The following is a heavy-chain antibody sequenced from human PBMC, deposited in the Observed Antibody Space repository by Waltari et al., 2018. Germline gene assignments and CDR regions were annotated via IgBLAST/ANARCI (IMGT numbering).Heavy chain of an antibody. D-gene: IGHD5-12*01. CDR1: GFTFSDTS. CDR3: TGQSAYDEGY. J-gene: IGHJ4*02. Sequence: EVQLVESGGGLVQPGGSLKLSCAASGFTFSDTSMYWVRQASGKGLEWVGRIRSKANNYATAYAASVKGRFTISRDDSKNTAYLQMNSLKTEDTAVYYCTGQSAYDEGYWGQGTLVTVSS. V-gene: IGHV3-73*02. CDR2: IRSKANNYAT.